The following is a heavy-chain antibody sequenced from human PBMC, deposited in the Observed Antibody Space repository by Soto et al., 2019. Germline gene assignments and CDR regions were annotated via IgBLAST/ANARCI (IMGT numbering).Heavy chain of an antibody. CDR3: AKDTPGYDYGDCYGMDV. V-gene: IGHV3-23*01. CDR1: GFTFSSYA. Sequence: GGSLRLSCAASGFTFSSYAMSWVRQAPGKGLEWVSAISGSGGSTYYADSVKGRFTISRDNSKNTLYLQMNSLRAEDPAVYYCAKDTPGYDYGDCYGMDVWGQGTTVTVSS. D-gene: IGHD4-17*01. CDR2: ISGSGGST. J-gene: IGHJ6*02.